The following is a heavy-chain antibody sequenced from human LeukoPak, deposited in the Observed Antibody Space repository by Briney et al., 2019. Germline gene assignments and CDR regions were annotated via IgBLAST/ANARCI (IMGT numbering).Heavy chain of an antibody. D-gene: IGHD3-22*01. CDR1: GDSISSSY. Sequence: SETLSLTCTVSGDSISSSYWSWIRQPPGKRLEWVGYVHYTGKTNYNPSLNNRAPISVDMSKNQFSLTLTSVTLADTAVYYCARGYYDRSGSSNPFDSWGQGTLVTVSA. J-gene: IGHJ4*02. V-gene: IGHV4-59*01. CDR2: VHYTGKT. CDR3: ARGYYDRSGSSNPFDS.